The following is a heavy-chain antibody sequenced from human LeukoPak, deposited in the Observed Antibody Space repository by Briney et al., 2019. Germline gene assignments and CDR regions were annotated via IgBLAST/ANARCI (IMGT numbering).Heavy chain of an antibody. Sequence: QPGGSLRLSCAASGFTFSSYSMNWVRQAPGKGLEWVSYISSFSGTINYADSVKGRFTISRDNSKNTLYLQMNSLRAEDTAVYYCARGAIAFGDYADYWGQGTLVTVSS. J-gene: IGHJ4*02. CDR2: ISSFSGTI. CDR3: ARGAIAFGDYADY. V-gene: IGHV3-48*01. D-gene: IGHD2-21*01. CDR1: GFTFSSYS.